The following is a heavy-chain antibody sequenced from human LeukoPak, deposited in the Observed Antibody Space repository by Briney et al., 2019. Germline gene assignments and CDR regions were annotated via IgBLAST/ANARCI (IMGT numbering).Heavy chain of an antibody. V-gene: IGHV1-2*02. Sequence: ASVKVSCKASGYTFTSYGISWVRQAPGQGLEWMGWINPNSGGTNYAQKSQGRVTMTRDTSITTAYMELTSLRSDDTAVYYCARDLFYSVSGTYYNVGRVFNYWGQGTLVTVSS. CDR3: ARDLFYSVSGTYYNVGRVFNY. J-gene: IGHJ4*02. CDR2: INPNSGGT. D-gene: IGHD3-10*01. CDR1: GYTFTSYG.